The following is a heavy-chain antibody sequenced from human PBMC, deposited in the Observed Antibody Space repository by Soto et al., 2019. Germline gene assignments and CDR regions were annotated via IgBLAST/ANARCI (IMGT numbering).Heavy chain of an antibody. CDR1: GFTFSYYW. J-gene: IGHJ3*02. CDR2: IRRAGGEE. D-gene: IGHD3-22*01. Sequence: DVQLMESGGCLVQPGGSLRLSCAASGFTFSYYWMTWVRQAPGKGLEGVANIRRAGGEEHYVDSVKGRFSVSRDNAKESLYLQMNSLRIEDTAVYYCARDATYSDSSFYYDVFDICGQGTMVTVSS. CDR3: ARDATYSDSSFYYDVFDI. V-gene: IGHV3-7*05.